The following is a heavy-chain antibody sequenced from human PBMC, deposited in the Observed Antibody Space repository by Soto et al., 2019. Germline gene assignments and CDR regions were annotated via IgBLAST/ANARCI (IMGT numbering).Heavy chain of an antibody. J-gene: IGHJ6*02. V-gene: IGHV3-74*01. Sequence: GGSLRLSCAASGFTFSSYWMHWVRQAPGKGLVWVSRINSDGSSTSYADSVKGRFTISRDNAKNTLYLQMNSLRAEDTAVYYCAKVKGYPLYYYYYGMDVWGQGTTVTVSS. D-gene: IGHD6-13*01. CDR2: INSDGSST. CDR1: GFTFSSYW. CDR3: AKVKGYPLYYYYYGMDV.